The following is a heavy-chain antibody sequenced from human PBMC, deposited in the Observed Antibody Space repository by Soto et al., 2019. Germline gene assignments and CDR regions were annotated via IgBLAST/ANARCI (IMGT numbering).Heavy chain of an antibody. CDR3: AKDKGPGSYTNWCFDV. CDR1: GLTFSRFA. D-gene: IGHD3-10*01. J-gene: IGHJ2*01. CDR2: IHGSGAIT. Sequence: GGSLRLSCTASGLTFSRFAMSWVRQAPGKGLEWVATIHGSGAITNYADSVRGRFTISRANSKDTMYLQLNTLRVEDTAVYYCAKDKGPGSYTNWCFDVWGRGTLVTVSS. V-gene: IGHV3-23*01.